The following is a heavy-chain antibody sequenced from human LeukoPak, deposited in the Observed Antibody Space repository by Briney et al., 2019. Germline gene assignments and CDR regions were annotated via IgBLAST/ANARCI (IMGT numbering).Heavy chain of an antibody. CDR3: ARHLSGITGYTYGRGIDY. V-gene: IGHV3-7*01. D-gene: IGHD5-18*01. CDR1: GFPFSNYA. CDR2: IKKDGSEK. J-gene: IGHJ4*02. Sequence: GGSLRLSCAASGFPFSNYAVSWVRQAPGKGLEWVANIKKDGSEKYYVDSVKGRFTISRDNAKTSLYLQMNSLRAEDTAVYYCARHLSGITGYTYGRGIDYWGQGTLVTVSS.